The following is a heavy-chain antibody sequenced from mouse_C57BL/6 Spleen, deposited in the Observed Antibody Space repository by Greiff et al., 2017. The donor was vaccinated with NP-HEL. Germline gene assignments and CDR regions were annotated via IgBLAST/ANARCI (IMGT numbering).Heavy chain of an antibody. CDR2: ISYDGSN. CDR1: GYSITSGYY. J-gene: IGHJ3*01. V-gene: IGHV3-6*01. Sequence: EVQLQQSGPGLVKPSQSLSLTCSVTGYSITSGYYWDWIRQFPGNKLEWMGYISYDGSNNYNPSLKNRISITRDTSKNQFFLKLNSVTTEDTATYYCAREEDYYGSSYIAYWGQGTLVTVSA. D-gene: IGHD1-1*01. CDR3: AREEDYYGSSYIAY.